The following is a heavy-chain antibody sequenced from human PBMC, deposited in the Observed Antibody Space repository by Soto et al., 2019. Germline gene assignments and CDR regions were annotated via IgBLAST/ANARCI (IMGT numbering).Heavy chain of an antibody. V-gene: IGHV3-23*01. D-gene: IGHD6-19*01. CDR3: ARELAVAGTYYYYGMDV. CDR1: GFTFSSYA. CDR2: ISGSGGST. Sequence: HPGGSLRLSCTASGFTFSSYAMNWVRQGPGKGLEWVSVISGSGGSTYYADSVKGRFTISRDNSKNTLYLQMNSLRAEDTALYYCARELAVAGTYYYYGMDVWGQGTTVTVSS. J-gene: IGHJ6*02.